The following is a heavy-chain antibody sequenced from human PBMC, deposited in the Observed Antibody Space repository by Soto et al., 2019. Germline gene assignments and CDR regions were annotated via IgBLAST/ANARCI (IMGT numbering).Heavy chain of an antibody. D-gene: IGHD6-6*01. CDR3: ATLPSAQFDY. CDR2: ISYDGSNK. V-gene: IGHV3-30*03. CDR1: GFTFSSYG. Sequence: QVQLVESGGGVVQPGRSLRLSCAASGFTFSSYGMHWVRQAPGKGLEWVAVISYDGSNKYYADSVKGRFTISRDNSKNTLYLQMNSLRAEDTAVNYCATLPSAQFDYWGQGTLVTVSS. J-gene: IGHJ4*02.